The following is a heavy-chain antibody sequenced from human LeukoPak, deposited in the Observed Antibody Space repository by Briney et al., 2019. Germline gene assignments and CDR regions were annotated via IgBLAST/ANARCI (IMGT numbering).Heavy chain of an antibody. Sequence: SQTLSLTCAVYGESFNDYPWCWIRRPPGKGLEWIGEINHSGGTNYSPSIKSRVTISMDTSKNQFSLMLRSVTSADTAVYYFARLKYYNSGWYIGYYGMDVWGQGTTVTVSS. CDR3: ARLKYYNSGWYIGYYGMDV. D-gene: IGHD6-19*01. CDR2: INHSGGT. CDR1: GESFNDYP. V-gene: IGHV4-34*01. J-gene: IGHJ6*02.